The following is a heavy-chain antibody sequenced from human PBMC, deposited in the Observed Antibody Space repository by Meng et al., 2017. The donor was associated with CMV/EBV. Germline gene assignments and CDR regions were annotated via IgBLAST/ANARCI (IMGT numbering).Heavy chain of an antibody. CDR3: ATSRFHGDFTDAVNI. CDR1: GFTFSSYA. CDR2: ISYDGSNK. Sequence: GESLKISCAASGFTFSSYAMHWVRQAPGKGLEWVAVISYDGSNKYYADSVKGRFTVSRDNSKRSLYLQMNSLRPEDTAVYYCATSRFHGDFTDAVNIWGQGTLVTVSS. V-gene: IGHV3-30*04. D-gene: IGHD4-17*01. J-gene: IGHJ3*02.